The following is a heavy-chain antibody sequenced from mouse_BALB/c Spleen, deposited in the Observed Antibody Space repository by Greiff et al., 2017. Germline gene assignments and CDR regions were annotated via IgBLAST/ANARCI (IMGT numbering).Heavy chain of an antibody. CDR1: GFTFNTYA. CDR3: VRIYYGFMDY. V-gene: IGHV10-1*02. CDR2: IRSKSNNYAT. D-gene: IGHD2-2*01. Sequence: EVQGVESGGGLVQPKGSLKLSCAASGFTFNTYAMNWVRQAPGKGLEWVARIRSKSNNYATYYADSVKDRFTISRDDSQSMLYLQMNNLKTEDTAMYYCVRIYYGFMDYWGQGTSVTVSS. J-gene: IGHJ4*01.